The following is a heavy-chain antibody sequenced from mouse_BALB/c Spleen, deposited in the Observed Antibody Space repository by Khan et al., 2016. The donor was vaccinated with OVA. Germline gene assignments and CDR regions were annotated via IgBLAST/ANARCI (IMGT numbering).Heavy chain of an antibody. Sequence: QVQLQQPGAELVRPGASVKLSCKASGYTFTNYWINWVRQRPGQGLEWIGNVYPSDTYTNFNQKFKDKATLTVDKSSSTSYIQLISPTSEDSAVYYCTRAGVDGSSFAYWGQGTLVTVSA. CDR1: GYTFTNYW. CDR2: VYPSDTYT. V-gene: IGHV1-69*02. CDR3: TRAGVDGSSFAY. J-gene: IGHJ3*01. D-gene: IGHD2-3*01.